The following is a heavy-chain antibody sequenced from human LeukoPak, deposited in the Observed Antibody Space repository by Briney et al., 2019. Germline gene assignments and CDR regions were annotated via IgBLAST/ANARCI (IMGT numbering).Heavy chain of an antibody. CDR1: EYTFTGYY. Sequence: ASVKVSCKASEYTFTGYYMHWVRQAPGQGLEWMGWINPNSGGTNYAQKFQGRVTMTRDTSISTAYMELSRLRSDDTAVYYCARERGGCSSTSRYRYYYYMDVWGKGTTVTVSS. J-gene: IGHJ6*03. V-gene: IGHV1-2*02. CDR2: INPNSGGT. CDR3: ARERGGCSSTSRYRYYYYMDV. D-gene: IGHD2-2*01.